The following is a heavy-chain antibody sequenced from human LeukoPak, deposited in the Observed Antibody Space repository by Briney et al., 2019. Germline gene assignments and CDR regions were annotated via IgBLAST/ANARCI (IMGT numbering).Heavy chain of an antibody. D-gene: IGHD3-10*01. CDR2: IYHNGNT. V-gene: IGHV4-30-2*01. J-gene: IGHJ4*02. CDR3: AYGSGSYYIVAY. CDR1: GGSISSGGYP. Sequence: SETLSLTCAVSGGSISSGGYPWTWIRQPPGKGLEWIGYIYHNGNTYYNPSLKSRVNISVDTSKNHFSLRLTSVTAADTAVYYCAYGSGSYYIVAYWGQGTLVTVSS.